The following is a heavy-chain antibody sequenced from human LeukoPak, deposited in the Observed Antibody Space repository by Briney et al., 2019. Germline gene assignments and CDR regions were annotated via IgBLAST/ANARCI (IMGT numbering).Heavy chain of an antibody. CDR3: ARGGTVTSSSWSGGAFDI. CDR1: GFTFSSYD. V-gene: IGHV3-13*01. CDR2: IGTAGDT. Sequence: PGGSLRLSCAASGFTFSSYDMHWVRQATGKGLEWVSAIGTAGDTYYPGSVKGRFTISRENAKNSLYLQMSSLRAGDTAVYYCARGGTVTSSSWSGGAFDIWGQGTMVTVSS. D-gene: IGHD6-13*01. J-gene: IGHJ3*02.